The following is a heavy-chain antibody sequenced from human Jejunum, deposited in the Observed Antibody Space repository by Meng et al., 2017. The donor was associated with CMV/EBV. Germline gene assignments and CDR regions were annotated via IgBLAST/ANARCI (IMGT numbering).Heavy chain of an antibody. J-gene: IGHJ6*02. CDR2: IIPMFGKA. D-gene: IGHD3-16*01. Sequence: FRSYVISWGRQAPGQGPEWMGGIIPMFGKAKYAQKFQGRVTLTTDESTSTAYMEVSSLRPEDTAIYYCARDIRGSGLLDHYYGMDVWGQGTTVTVSS. CDR3: ARDIRGSGLLDHYYGMDV. V-gene: IGHV1-69*05. CDR1: FRSYV.